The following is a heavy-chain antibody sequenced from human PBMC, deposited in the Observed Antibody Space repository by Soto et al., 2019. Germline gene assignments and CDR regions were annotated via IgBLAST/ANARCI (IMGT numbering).Heavy chain of an antibody. Sequence: GESLKISCKGSGYSFTSFWIGWVRQMPGKGLEWMGIIYPGDSDTTYSPSFQGQVTISVDKSISTAYLQWSSLKASDTAMYYCARLYYNDRSGSGYFEYWGQGTLVTVSS. V-gene: IGHV5-51*01. CDR2: IYPGDSDT. CDR3: ARLYYNDRSGSGYFEY. D-gene: IGHD3-22*01. CDR1: GYSFTSFW. J-gene: IGHJ4*02.